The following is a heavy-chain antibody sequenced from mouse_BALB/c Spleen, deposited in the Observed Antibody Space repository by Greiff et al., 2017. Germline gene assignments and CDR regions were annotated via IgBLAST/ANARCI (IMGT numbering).Heavy chain of an antibody. J-gene: IGHJ4*01. Sequence: QVQLKESGPGLVAPSQSLSITCTVSGFSLTSYGVHWVRQPPGKGLEWLGVIWAGGSTNYNSALMSRLSISKDNSKSQVFLKMNSLQTDDTAIYYCVRDYYGSSFPSAMDYWGQGTSVTVSS. CDR3: VRDYYGSSFPSAMDY. CDR1: GFSLTSYG. CDR2: IWAGGST. V-gene: IGHV2-9*02. D-gene: IGHD1-1*01.